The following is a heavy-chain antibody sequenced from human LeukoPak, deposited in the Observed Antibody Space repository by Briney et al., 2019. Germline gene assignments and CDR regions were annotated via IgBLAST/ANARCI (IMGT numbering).Heavy chain of an antibody. CDR2: INSDGSST. V-gene: IGHV3-74*01. CDR1: GFTFSSYW. Sequence: PGGSLRLSCAASGFTFSSYWMHWARQAPGKGLVWVSRINSDGSSTSYADSVKGRFTISRDNAKNTLYLQMNSLRAEDTAVYYCARDRFPYDISGYKRRAGFEYWGQGTLVTVSS. D-gene: IGHD3-22*01. J-gene: IGHJ4*02. CDR3: ARDRFPYDISGYKRRAGFEY.